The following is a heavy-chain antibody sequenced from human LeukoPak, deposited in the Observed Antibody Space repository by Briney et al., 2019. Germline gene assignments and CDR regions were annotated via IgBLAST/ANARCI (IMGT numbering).Heavy chain of an antibody. CDR2: ISYTGST. CDR1: GASIRSSY. CDR3: AAKGKMEWEVGLHY. Sequence: PSETLSLTCTVSGASIRSSYWSWIRQPPGKGLEWIGYISYTGSTNYNPSLKSRVSLSVDTSKNQFSLELSSVTAADTAVYYCAAKGKMEWEVGLHYWGQGTLLSVSS. D-gene: IGHD3-3*01. J-gene: IGHJ4*02. V-gene: IGHV4-59*01.